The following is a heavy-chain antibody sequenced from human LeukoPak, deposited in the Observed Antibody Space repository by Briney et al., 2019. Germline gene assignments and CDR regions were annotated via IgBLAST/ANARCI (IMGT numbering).Heavy chain of an antibody. J-gene: IGHJ3*02. D-gene: IGHD6-19*01. V-gene: IGHV4-59*08. Sequence: SETLSFTCTVSGGSISSYYWSWIRQPPGKGLEWIGYIYYSGSTDYNPSLKSRVTISVDTSKNQFSLKLSSVTAADTAVYYCASKIRYSSGWYKDRDAFDIWGQGTMVTVSS. CDR2: IYYSGST. CDR1: GGSISSYY. CDR3: ASKIRYSSGWYKDRDAFDI.